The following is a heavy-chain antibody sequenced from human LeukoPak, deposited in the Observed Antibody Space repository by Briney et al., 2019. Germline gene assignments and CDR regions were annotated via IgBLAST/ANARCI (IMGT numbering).Heavy chain of an antibody. CDR3: ARNINYDSSGYPFDY. CDR1: GGSISSGGDY. D-gene: IGHD3-22*01. V-gene: IGHV4-31*02. J-gene: IGHJ4*02. Sequence: SQTLSLTWTVSGGSISSGGDYWSWIRQHPGKGREXXGXXYYSGSTYYNPSLKSRVTISVDTSKNQFSLKLSSVTAADTAVYYCARNINYDSSGYPFDYWGQGTLVTVSS. CDR2: XYYSGST.